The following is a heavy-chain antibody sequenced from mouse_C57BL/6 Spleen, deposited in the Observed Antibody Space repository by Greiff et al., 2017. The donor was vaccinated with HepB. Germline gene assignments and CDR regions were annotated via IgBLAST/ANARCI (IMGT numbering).Heavy chain of an antibody. CDR2: ISSGSSTI. Sequence: EVNLVESGGGLVKPGGSLKLSCAASGFTFSDYGMHWVRQAPEKGLEWVAYISSGSSTIYYADTVKGRFTISRDNAKNTLFLQMTSLRSEDTAMYYCARGFSYGKGYFDVWGTGTTVTVSS. D-gene: IGHD1-1*01. J-gene: IGHJ1*03. V-gene: IGHV5-17*01. CDR1: GFTFSDYG. CDR3: ARGFSYGKGYFDV.